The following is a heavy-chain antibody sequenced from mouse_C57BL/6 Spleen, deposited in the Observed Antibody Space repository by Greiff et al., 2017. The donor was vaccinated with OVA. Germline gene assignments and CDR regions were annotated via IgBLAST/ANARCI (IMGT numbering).Heavy chain of an antibody. CDR3: AREGLRPGYFDV. CDR2: INPNNGGT. D-gene: IGHD2-2*01. J-gene: IGHJ1*03. Sequence: VQLQQSGPELVKPGASVKISCKASGYTFTDYYMNWVKQSHGKSLEWIGDINPNNGGTSYNQKFKGKATLTVDKSSSTAYMELRSLTSEDSAVYYCAREGLRPGYFDVWGTGTTVTVSS. V-gene: IGHV1-26*01. CDR1: GYTFTDYY.